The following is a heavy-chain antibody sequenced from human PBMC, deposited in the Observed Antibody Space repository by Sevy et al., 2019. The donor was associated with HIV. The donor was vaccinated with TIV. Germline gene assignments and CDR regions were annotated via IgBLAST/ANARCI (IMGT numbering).Heavy chain of an antibody. D-gene: IGHD3-10*01. V-gene: IGHV3-23*01. CDR2: ISGSTTNT. CDR1: GFTFSSYV. CDR3: AKYVGINSRLVYYFDN. Sequence: GGSLRLSCAASGFTFSSYVMSWVRQAPGKGLEWVSVISGSTTNTDYADSVKGRFTISRDNSKNTLYLQMNSLRAEDTAVYYCAKYVGINSRLVYYFDNWGQGTLVTVSS. J-gene: IGHJ4*02.